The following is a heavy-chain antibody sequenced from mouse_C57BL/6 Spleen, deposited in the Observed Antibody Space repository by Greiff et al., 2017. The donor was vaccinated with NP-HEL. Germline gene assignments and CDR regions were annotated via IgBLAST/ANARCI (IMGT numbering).Heavy chain of an antibody. Sequence: QVQLQQPGAELVKPGASVKLSCKASGYTFTSYWMHWVKQRPGQGLEWIGMIHPNSGSTNYNEKFKSKATLTVDKSSSTAYMQLSSLTSEASAVYYCARSDYYGSSYYFDDWGQGTLVTVSA. CDR1: GYTFTSYW. CDR3: ARSDYYGSSYYFDD. J-gene: IGHJ3*01. CDR2: IHPNSGST. V-gene: IGHV1-64*01. D-gene: IGHD1-1*01.